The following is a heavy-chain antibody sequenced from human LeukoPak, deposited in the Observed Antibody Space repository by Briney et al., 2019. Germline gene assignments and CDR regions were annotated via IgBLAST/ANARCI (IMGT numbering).Heavy chain of an antibody. CDR2: ISWNSGSI. D-gene: IGHD4-17*01. J-gene: IGHJ4*02. CDR3: AKDIGYGDYPDY. Sequence: PGGSLRLSCAASGFTFDDYAMHWVRQAPGKGLEWVSGISWNSGSIGYADSVKGRFTISRDNAKNSLYLQMNSLRAEDTALYYCAKDIGYGDYPDYWGQGTLVTVSS. V-gene: IGHV3-9*01. CDR1: GFTFDDYA.